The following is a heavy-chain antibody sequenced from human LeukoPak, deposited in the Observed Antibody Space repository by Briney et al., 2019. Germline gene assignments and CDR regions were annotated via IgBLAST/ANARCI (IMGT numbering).Heavy chain of an antibody. V-gene: IGHV5-51*01. CDR1: GFSFTTYW. D-gene: IGHD2-2*01. CDR3: ARPRGTSYFDY. CDR2: IYPGDSDT. J-gene: IGHJ4*02. Sequence: GESLKISCQGSGFSFTTYWIGWVRQMPGKGLQWMGTIYPGDSDTRYSPSSQGQVTISADKSISTAYLQWSSLKASDTAMYYCARPRGTSYFDYWGQGTLVTVSS.